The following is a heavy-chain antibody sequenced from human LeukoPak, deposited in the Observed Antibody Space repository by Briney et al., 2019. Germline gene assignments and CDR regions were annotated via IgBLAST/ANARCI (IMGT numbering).Heavy chain of an antibody. CDR1: GFTFSSYA. CDR2: ISGNGGST. D-gene: IGHD2-15*01. Sequence: GSLRLSCAASGFTFSSYAMRWVRQAPGKGLEWVSGISGNGGSTEYADSVEGRFTISRDNSKNTLYLQMNSLRAEDTAVYYCTKAIIPGYCSGSGCYLDYWGQGTLVTVSS. J-gene: IGHJ4*02. V-gene: IGHV3-23*01. CDR3: TKAIIPGYCSGSGCYLDY.